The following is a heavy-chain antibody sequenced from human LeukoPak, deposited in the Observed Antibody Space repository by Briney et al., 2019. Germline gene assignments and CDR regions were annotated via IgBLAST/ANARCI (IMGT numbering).Heavy chain of an antibody. J-gene: IGHJ4*02. Sequence: GGSLRLSCAASGFTFSSYAMSWVRQAPGKGLEWVSAISGSGGSTYYADSVKGRFTISRDNSKNTLYLQMNSLRAEDTAVYYCAKDTQIVVATPGDYWGQGTLVTVSA. CDR2: ISGSGGST. CDR3: AKDTQIVVATPGDY. V-gene: IGHV3-23*01. CDR1: GFTFSSYA. D-gene: IGHD3-22*01.